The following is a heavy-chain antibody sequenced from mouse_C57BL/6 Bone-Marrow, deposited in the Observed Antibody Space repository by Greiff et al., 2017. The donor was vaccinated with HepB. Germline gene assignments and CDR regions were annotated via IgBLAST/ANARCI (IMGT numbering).Heavy chain of an antibody. CDR3: ARSGYDYDDAMDY. CDR2: IYPGSGST. CDR1: GYTFTSYW. V-gene: IGHV1-55*01. Sequence: QVQLQQPGAELVKPGASVKMSCKASGYTFTSYWITWVKQRPGQGLEWIGDIYPGSGSTNYNEKFKSKATLTVDTSSSTAYMQLSSLTSEDSAVYYCARSGYDYDDAMDYWGQRTSVTVSS. J-gene: IGHJ4*01. D-gene: IGHD2-4*01.